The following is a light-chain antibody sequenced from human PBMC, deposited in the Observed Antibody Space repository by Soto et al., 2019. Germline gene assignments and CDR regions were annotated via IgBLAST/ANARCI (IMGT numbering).Light chain of an antibody. CDR2: DAS. CDR1: QSVSTF. V-gene: IGKV3-11*01. CDR3: QQRINSPLT. J-gene: IGKJ4*01. Sequence: EIVLTQSPATLSLSPGERATLSCRAPQSVSTFLAWYQQKPGQAPRLLIYDASKRATGIPTRFSGSGSGTDFTLTISSLEPEDFAVYYCQQRINSPLTFGGGTKVEIK.